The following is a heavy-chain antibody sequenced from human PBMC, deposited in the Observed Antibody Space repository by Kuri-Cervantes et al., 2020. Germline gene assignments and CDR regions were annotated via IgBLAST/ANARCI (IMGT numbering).Heavy chain of an antibody. CDR3: ARDERSRITMVRGVIMAY. CDR2: IYSGGST. CDR1: GFTVSSNY. Sequence: ETLSLTCAASGFTVSSNYMSWVRQAPGKGLGWVSVIYSGGSTYYADSVKGRFTISRDNSKNTLYLQMNSLRAEDTAVYYCARDERSRITMVRGVIMAYWGQGTLVTVSS. D-gene: IGHD3-10*01. V-gene: IGHV3-66*02. J-gene: IGHJ4*02.